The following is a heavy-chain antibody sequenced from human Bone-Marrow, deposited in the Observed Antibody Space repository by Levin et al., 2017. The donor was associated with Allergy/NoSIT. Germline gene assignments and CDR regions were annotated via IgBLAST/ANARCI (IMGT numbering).Heavy chain of an antibody. V-gene: IGHV3-53*01. CDR1: GFTVSSDF. D-gene: IGHD3-10*01. Sequence: GESLKISCAASGFTVSSDFMNWVRQAPGKGLEWVSLIRSDDNTYYADSVKGRFTISRDNSKNTVYLQMNNVRADDTAVYYCARDYYGSGASWVAFDIWGQGTMVTVSS. CDR2: IRSDDNT. CDR3: ARDYYGSGASWVAFDI. J-gene: IGHJ3*02.